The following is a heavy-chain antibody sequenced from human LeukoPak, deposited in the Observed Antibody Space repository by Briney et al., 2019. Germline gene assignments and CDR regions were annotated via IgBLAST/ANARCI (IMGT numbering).Heavy chain of an antibody. D-gene: IGHD2-2*01. Sequence: GRSLRLSCAASGFTFSSYAMHWVRHAPGKGLEWVAVISYDGSNKYYADSVKGRFTISRDNSKNTLYLQMNSLRAEDTAVYYCARGDCSSTSCSADYWGQGTLVTVSS. J-gene: IGHJ4*02. CDR2: ISYDGSNK. CDR1: GFTFSSYA. CDR3: ARGDCSSTSCSADY. V-gene: IGHV3-30*04.